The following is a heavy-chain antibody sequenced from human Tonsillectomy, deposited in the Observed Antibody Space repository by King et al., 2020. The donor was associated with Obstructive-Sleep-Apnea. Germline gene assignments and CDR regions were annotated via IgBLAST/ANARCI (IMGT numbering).Heavy chain of an antibody. J-gene: IGHJ4*02. CDR2: IYPGNSDA. D-gene: IGHD6-13*01. Sequence: QLVQSGAEVKKPGESLKISCKGSGYSFPSYWIAWVRQMPGKGLELMVFIYPGNSDATYSPSFHGQVTISADKSISTAYLQWSSLKASDTAMYYCARSLYSSNWYFDYWGQGTLVTISS. CDR1: GYSFPSYW. V-gene: IGHV5-51*01. CDR3: ARSLYSSNWYFDY.